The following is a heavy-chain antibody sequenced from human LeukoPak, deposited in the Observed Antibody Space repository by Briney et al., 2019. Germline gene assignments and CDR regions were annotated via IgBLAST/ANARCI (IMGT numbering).Heavy chain of an antibody. CDR3: RANLVRIDY. Sequence: ASVKVSCKASGYTFTSYYMHWVRQAPGQGLEWMGIVNPSGGSTSYAQKFQGRVTMARDTSTSTVYMELSSLRSEDTAVYYCRANLVRIDYWGQGTLVTVSS. CDR1: GYTFTSYY. D-gene: IGHD2-8*01. V-gene: IGHV1-46*01. J-gene: IGHJ4*02. CDR2: VNPSGGST.